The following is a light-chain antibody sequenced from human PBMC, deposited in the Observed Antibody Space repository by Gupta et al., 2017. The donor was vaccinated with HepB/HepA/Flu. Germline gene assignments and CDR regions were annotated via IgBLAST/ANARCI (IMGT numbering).Light chain of an antibody. CDR1: QSVSRN. V-gene: IGKV3-15*01. CDR2: GAS. J-gene: IGKJ4*01. Sequence: ETWMTQSPATLSVSPGERVTLSCRASQSVSRNLAWYQKKPGQAPRLLIYGASTRATGIPARFIGSGSETEFTLTISSLQSEDFAVYYCQQYDGRPPLTFGGGTKVEIK. CDR3: QQYDGRPPLT.